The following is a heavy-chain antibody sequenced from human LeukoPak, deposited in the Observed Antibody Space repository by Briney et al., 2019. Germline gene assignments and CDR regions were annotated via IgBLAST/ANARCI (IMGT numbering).Heavy chain of an antibody. Sequence: PGGSLRLSCAASEFTFNNYGIHWVRQAPGKGLEWVAVISYDGSNRYYADSLKGRFTISRDNAKNLLYLQMNSLRAEDTAVYYCARVYPLGYCRGSGCYDNWFDPWGQGTLVTVSS. V-gene: IGHV3-30*03. CDR3: ARVYPLGYCRGSGCYDNWFDP. CDR2: ISYDGSNR. D-gene: IGHD2-15*01. J-gene: IGHJ5*02. CDR1: EFTFNNYG.